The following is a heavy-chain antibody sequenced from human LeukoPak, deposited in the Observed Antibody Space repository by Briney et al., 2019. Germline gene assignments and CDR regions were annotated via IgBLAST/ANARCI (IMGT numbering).Heavy chain of an antibody. J-gene: IGHJ3*02. V-gene: IGHV4-34*01. CDR1: GGSFSGYY. Sequence: SETLSLTCAVYGGSFSGYYWSWIRQPPGKGLEWIGEINHSGSTNYNSSLKSRVTISVDTSKNQFSLKLSSVAAADTAVYYCASAPLAAAPEDAFDIWGQGTMVTVSS. CDR2: INHSGST. CDR3: ASAPLAAAPEDAFDI. D-gene: IGHD6-13*01.